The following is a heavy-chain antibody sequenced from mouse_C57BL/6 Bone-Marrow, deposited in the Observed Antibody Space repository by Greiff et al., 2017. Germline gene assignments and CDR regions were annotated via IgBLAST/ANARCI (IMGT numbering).Heavy chain of an antibody. CDR3: AKEGITTVVDAMDY. CDR2: IWRGGST. V-gene: IGHV2-5*01. Sequence: VQLQQSGPGLVQPSQRLSITCTVSGFSLTSYGVHWVRQSPGKGLEWLGVIWRGGSTDYNAAFMSRLSITKDNSKRQVFFKMNSLQADDTAIYYCAKEGITTVVDAMDYWGQGTSVTVSS. CDR1: GFSLTSYG. J-gene: IGHJ4*01. D-gene: IGHD1-1*01.